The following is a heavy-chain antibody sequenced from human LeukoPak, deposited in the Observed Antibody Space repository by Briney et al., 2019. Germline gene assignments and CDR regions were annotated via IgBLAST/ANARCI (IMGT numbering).Heavy chain of an antibody. Sequence: SETLSLTCTLSGDSRRSSYWSWIRQPPGKGLEWIGYIYYSGNTNYNPSLKSRVTISVDTSKNQFSLKLNSVTAADTAVYYCARMITMVRGSLWGQGTLVTVSS. CDR3: ARMITMVRGSL. CDR1: GDSRRSSY. CDR2: IYYSGNT. D-gene: IGHD3-10*01. J-gene: IGHJ1*01. V-gene: IGHV4-59*01.